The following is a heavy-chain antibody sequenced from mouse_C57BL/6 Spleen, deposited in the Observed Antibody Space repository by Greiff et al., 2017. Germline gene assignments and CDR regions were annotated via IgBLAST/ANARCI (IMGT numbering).Heavy chain of an antibody. D-gene: IGHD1-1*01. Sequence: EVQLQESGGGLVKPGGSLKLSCAASGFTFSDYGMHWVRQAPEKGLEWVAYISSGSSTIYYADTVKGRFTISRDNAKNTLFLQMTSLRSEDTAMYYCARYGSSHAMDYWGQGTSVTVSS. CDR1: GFTFSDYG. J-gene: IGHJ4*01. CDR2: ISSGSSTI. V-gene: IGHV5-17*01. CDR3: ARYGSSHAMDY.